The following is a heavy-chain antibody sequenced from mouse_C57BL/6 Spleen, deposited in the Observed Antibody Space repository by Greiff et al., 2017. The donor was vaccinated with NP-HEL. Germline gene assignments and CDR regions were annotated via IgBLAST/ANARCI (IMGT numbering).Heavy chain of an antibody. J-gene: IGHJ3*01. Sequence: QVHVKQPGAELVRPGSSVKLSCKASGYTFTSYWMHWVKQRPIQGLEWIGNIDPSDSETHYNQKFKDKATLTVDKSSSTAYMQLSSLTSEDSAVYYCAREEGDGPQRTWFAYWGQGTLVTVSA. V-gene: IGHV1-52*01. CDR1: GYTFTSYW. CDR2: IDPSDSET. CDR3: AREEGDGPQRTWFAY. D-gene: IGHD2-3*01.